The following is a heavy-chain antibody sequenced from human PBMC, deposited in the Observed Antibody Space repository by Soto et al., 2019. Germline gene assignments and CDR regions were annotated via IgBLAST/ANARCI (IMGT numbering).Heavy chain of an antibody. CDR2: IYYSGST. V-gene: IGHV4-59*02. D-gene: IGHD3-10*01. CDR3: ARWGTCSSGSYLLFTSE. CDR1: CHSVSTSY. Sequence: TMPLTRRFSCHSVSTSYLHPLRTPTRKGLEWIGYIYYSGSTHYNPSRQSRVTISVDTSKNQFSLKLRSVTAADTAVYYCARWGTCSSGSYLLFTSE. J-gene: IGHJ1*01.